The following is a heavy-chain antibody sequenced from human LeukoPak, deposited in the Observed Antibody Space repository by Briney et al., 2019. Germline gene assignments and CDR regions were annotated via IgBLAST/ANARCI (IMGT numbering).Heavy chain of an antibody. CDR1: GGSLSGYY. J-gene: IGHJ3*02. D-gene: IGHD5/OR15-5a*01. CDR2: INHSGST. Sequence: PSETLSLTCAVSGGSLSGYYWTWIRQPPGKGLEWIGEINHSGSTNYNPSLKSRVTISVDTSRKQFFLRLSSVTAADTAMYYCARTVYHAFDIWGQGTMVTVSS. CDR3: ARTVYHAFDI. V-gene: IGHV4-34*01.